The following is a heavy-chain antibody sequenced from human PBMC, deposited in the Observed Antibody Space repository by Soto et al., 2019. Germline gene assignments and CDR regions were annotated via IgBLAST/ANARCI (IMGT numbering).Heavy chain of an antibody. D-gene: IGHD3-16*01. Sequence: EVQLVESGGGLVQPGGSLRLSCAASGFAVSSNHMSWVRQAPGKGLEWVSLIYSGGSTYYADSVKGRFTFSRDNSKNTLYLQMNSLRVEDTAVYYCAGPGEQHRYWGQGTLVTVSS. CDR1: GFAVSSNH. CDR3: AGPGEQHRY. J-gene: IGHJ4*02. CDR2: IYSGGST. V-gene: IGHV3-66*01.